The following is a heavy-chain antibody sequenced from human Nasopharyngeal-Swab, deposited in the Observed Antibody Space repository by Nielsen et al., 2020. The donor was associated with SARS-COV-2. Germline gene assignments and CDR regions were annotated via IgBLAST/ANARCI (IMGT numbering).Heavy chain of an antibody. V-gene: IGHV3-74*01. J-gene: IGHJ4*02. D-gene: IGHD1-14*01. Sequence: WIRQPPGKGLVWVSRINGDGSSTSYADSLKGRFTISRDNAKNSLYLQMNSLRAEDTAVYYCARTGLGYWGQGTLVTVSS. CDR2: INGDGSST. CDR3: ARTGLGY.